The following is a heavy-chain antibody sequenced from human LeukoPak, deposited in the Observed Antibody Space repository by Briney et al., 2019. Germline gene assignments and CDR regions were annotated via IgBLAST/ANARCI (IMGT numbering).Heavy chain of an antibody. CDR2: ISGSGGST. V-gene: IGHV3-23*01. CDR1: GFTFSSYA. J-gene: IGHJ4*02. CDR3: AKGLTYSSSWLDY. Sequence: GGSLRLSCAASGFTFSSYAMSWVRQAPGKGLEWVSAISGSGGSTYYADSVKGRFTISRDNSKNTLYLLMNSLRAEDTAVYYCAKGLTYSSSWLDYWAREPWSPSPQ. D-gene: IGHD6-13*01.